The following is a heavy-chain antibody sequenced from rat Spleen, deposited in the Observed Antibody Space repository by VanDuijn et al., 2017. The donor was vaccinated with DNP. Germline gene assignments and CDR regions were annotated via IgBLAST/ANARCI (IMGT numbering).Heavy chain of an antibody. CDR3: AIITFDY. V-gene: IGHV5S10*01. Sequence: EVQLVESGGGLVQPGRSLKLSCAASGFTFSNYDMAWVRQAPKKGLDWVATIIYDGSRTYYRNSVKGRFTISRDNAKSTLYLQMDSLRSEDTATYYCAIITFDYWGQGVMVTVSS. D-gene: IGHD1-6*01. J-gene: IGHJ2*01. CDR2: IIYDGSRT. CDR1: GFTFSNYD.